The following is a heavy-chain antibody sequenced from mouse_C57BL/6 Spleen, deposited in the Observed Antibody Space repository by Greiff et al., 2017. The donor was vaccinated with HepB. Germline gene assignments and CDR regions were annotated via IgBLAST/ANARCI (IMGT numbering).Heavy chain of an antibody. CDR1: GFSLTSYG. Sequence: VQVVESGPGLVQPSQSLSITCTVSGFSLTSYGVHWVRQSPGKGLEWLGVIWSGGSTDYNAAFISRLSISKDNSKSQVFFKMDSLQADDPAIYYCARKSSDCGSSRYYAMDYWGQGTSVTVSS. CDR3: ARKSSDCGSSRYYAMDY. CDR2: IWSGGST. J-gene: IGHJ4*01. D-gene: IGHD1-1*01. V-gene: IGHV2-2*01.